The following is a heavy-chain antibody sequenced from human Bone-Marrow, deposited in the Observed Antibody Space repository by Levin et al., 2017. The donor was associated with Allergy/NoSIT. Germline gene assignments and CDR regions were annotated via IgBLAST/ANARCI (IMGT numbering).Heavy chain of an antibody. CDR1: GFTLSNAW. CDR3: TRYTYGYSDY. V-gene: IGHV3-15*01. J-gene: IGHJ4*02. CDR2: IKSKTDGGTT. D-gene: IGHD5-18*01. Sequence: GESLRLSCAASGFTLSNAWMTWVRQAPGKGLEWVGRIKSKTDGGTTDYAAPVKGRFTISRADSTNTLYLQMNSLKSEDTALYYCTRYTYGYSDYWGQGTLVTVSS.